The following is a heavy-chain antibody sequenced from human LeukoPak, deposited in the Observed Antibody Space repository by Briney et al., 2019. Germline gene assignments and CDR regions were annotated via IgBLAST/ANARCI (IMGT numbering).Heavy chain of an antibody. J-gene: IGHJ4*02. D-gene: IGHD6-13*01. CDR2: IRYDGSNT. CDR3: AKFQSQQLVSPPTNSQDY. Sequence: GGSLRLSCAASGFTFSSFGIHWVRQAPGKGLEWVAFIRYDGSNTYYADSVKGRFTISRVNSKNTLYLQMNSLRAEDTAVYYCAKFQSQQLVSPPTNSQDYWGQGTLVTVSS. CDR1: GFTFSSFG. V-gene: IGHV3-30*02.